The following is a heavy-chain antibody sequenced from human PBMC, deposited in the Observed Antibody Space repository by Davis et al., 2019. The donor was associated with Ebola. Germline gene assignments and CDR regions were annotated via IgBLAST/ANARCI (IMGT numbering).Heavy chain of an antibody. CDR1: GGPISSGDYY. Sequence: SETLSLTCPVSGGPISSGDYYWSWIRQPPGKGREWIGYSCYSEGTFYNPSLRSRVSVSLDTSKNQFSLMVTSVTAADTAVYYCARHHARSRSLVPFDIWGQGTMVTVSS. V-gene: IGHV4-30-4*01. J-gene: IGHJ3*02. CDR3: ARHHARSRSLVPFDI. D-gene: IGHD6-6*01. CDR2: SCYSEGT.